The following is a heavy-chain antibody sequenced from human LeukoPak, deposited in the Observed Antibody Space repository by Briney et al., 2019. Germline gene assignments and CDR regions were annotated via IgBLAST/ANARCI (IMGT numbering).Heavy chain of an antibody. J-gene: IGHJ4*02. V-gene: IGHV3-66*01. Sequence: GVSLRLSCAASGFTVSSNYMSWVRQAPGKGLEWVSVIYSGGTTYYADSVKGRFTISRDNSKNTLYLQMNSLRAEDTAVYYCARAKYSGSYYDYWGQGTLVTVSS. CDR1: GFTVSSNY. CDR2: IYSGGTT. CDR3: ARAKYSGSYYDY. D-gene: IGHD1-26*01.